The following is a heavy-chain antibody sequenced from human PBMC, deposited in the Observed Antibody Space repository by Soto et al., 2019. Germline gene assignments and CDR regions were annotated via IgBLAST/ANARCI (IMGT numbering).Heavy chain of an antibody. V-gene: IGHV4-59*12. CDR2: IYYSGST. CDR3: ARGRMVVTATSHFDY. Sequence: SETLSLTCTVSGGSISSYYWSWIRQPPGKGLEWIGYIYYSGSTNYNPSLKSRVTISVDTSKNQFSLKLSSVTAADTAVYYCARGRMVVTATSHFDYWGQGTMVTVSS. CDR1: GGSISSYY. D-gene: IGHD2-21*02. J-gene: IGHJ4*02.